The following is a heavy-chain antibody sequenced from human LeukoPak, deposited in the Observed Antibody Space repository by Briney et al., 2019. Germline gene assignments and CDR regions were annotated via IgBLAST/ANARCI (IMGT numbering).Heavy chain of an antibody. J-gene: IGHJ4*02. Sequence: ASVKVSCKASGYTFTSYDINWVRQATGQGLEWMGWMNPNSGNTAYAQKFQGRVTMTRNTTISTAYMELSSLRSEDTAVYYCFAYYYGSGSSYWGQGDLVTVSS. D-gene: IGHD3-10*01. CDR2: MNPNSGNT. V-gene: IGHV1-8*01. CDR3: FAYYYGSGSSY. CDR1: GYTFTSYD.